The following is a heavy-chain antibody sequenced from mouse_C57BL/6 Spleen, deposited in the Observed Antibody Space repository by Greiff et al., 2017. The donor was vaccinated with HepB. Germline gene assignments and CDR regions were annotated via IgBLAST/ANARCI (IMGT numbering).Heavy chain of an antibody. CDR1: GYTFTDYN. V-gene: IGHV1-18*01. CDR2: INPNNGGT. D-gene: IGHD1-1*01. J-gene: IGHJ3*01. Sequence: KESGYTFTDYNMDWVKQSHGKSLEWIGDINPNNGGTIYNQKFKGKATLTVDKSSSTAYMELRSLTSEDTAVYYCARGGILPSSWFAYWGQGTLVTVSA. CDR3: ARGGILPSSWFAY.